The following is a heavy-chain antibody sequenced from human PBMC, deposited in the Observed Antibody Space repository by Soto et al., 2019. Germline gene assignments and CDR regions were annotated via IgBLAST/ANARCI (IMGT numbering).Heavy chain of an antibody. CDR1: GYSLTNNW. CDR2: IGGDCSDT. J-gene: IGHJ3*02. CDR3: AKDRMDHNAVWDPFDI. V-gene: IGHV3-23*01. D-gene: IGHD1-20*01. Sequence: PAASLTISCKVSGYSLTNNWIHWVRQAPGKGLEWVSSIGGDCSDTSYEDSVKVRFTISRDNFKNTLFLQMSSLRAEDTAVYYCAKDRMDHNAVWDPFDIWGPGTMVTVSS.